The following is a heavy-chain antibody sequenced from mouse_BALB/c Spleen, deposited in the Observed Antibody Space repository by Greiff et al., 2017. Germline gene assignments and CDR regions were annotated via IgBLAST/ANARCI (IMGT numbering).Heavy chain of an antibody. J-gene: IGHJ2*01. CDR2: ISSGGST. Sequence: EVKLVESGGGLVKPGGSLKLSCAASGFTFSSYAMSWVRQTPEKRLEWVASISSGGSTYYPDSVKGRFTISRDNARNILYLQMSSLRSEDTAMYYCARGSLYGSSFYYFDYWGQGTTLTVSS. CDR1: GFTFSSYA. CDR3: ARGSLYGSSFYYFDY. V-gene: IGHV5-6-5*01. D-gene: IGHD1-1*01.